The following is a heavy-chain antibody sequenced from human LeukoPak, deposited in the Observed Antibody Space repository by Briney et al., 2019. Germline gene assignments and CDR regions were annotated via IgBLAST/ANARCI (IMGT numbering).Heavy chain of an antibody. CDR3: ASGRIGHLSYYSIYV. J-gene: IGHJ6*04. V-gene: IGHV1-2*02. Sequence: DSVTASCMASGYTFTTYCMHWVRQAPGQGLEWMGWINPNSGGTNHAQMFQGRVTMTRDTSTSPAYMELSRRRSADTAVYYWASGRIGHLSYYSIYVWGKGTTVTLSS. CDR1: GYTFTTYC. CDR2: INPNSGGT.